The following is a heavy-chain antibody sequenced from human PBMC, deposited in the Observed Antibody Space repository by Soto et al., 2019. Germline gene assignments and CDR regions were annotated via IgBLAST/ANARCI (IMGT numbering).Heavy chain of an antibody. J-gene: IGHJ4*02. D-gene: IGHD4-17*01. CDR1: GFTFSSYG. V-gene: IGHV3-33*01. CDR2: IWYDGSNK. CDR3: ARDGGIDYGDYQFY. Sequence: GSLRLSCAASGFTFSSYGMHWVRQAPGKGLEWVAVIWYDGSNKYYADSVKGRFTISRDNSKNTLYLQMNSLRAEDTAVYYCARDGGIDYGDYQFYWGQGTLVTVSS.